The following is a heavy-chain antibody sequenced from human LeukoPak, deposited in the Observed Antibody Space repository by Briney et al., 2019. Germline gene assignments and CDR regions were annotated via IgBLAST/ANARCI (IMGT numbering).Heavy chain of an antibody. J-gene: IGHJ4*02. D-gene: IGHD2-15*01. CDR3: ARAEGSGYCSGGSCYQ. CDR2: MNPNSGNT. Sequence: ASVKVSCKASGYTFTSYDINWVRQATGQGLEWMGWMNPNSGNTGYAQKFQGRVTMTRNTSISTAYMELSSLRSEDTAVYYCARAEGSGYCSGGSCYQWSQGTLVTVSS. CDR1: GYTFTSYD. V-gene: IGHV1-8*01.